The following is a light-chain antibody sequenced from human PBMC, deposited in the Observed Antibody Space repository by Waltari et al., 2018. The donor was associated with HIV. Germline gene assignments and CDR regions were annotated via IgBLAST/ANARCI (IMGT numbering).Light chain of an antibody. CDR3: QQTVRAPFT. Sequence: IQMTQSPSTLSASVGDRVPLTCRASQHIISPFTWFQQRPGKAPRLLMYASSSLQSGVPSRFSGSASGTDVTLTISSLQPEEVATYYCQQTVRAPFTFGPGTKVDIK. CDR2: ASS. V-gene: IGKV1-39*01. J-gene: IGKJ3*01. CDR1: QHIISP.